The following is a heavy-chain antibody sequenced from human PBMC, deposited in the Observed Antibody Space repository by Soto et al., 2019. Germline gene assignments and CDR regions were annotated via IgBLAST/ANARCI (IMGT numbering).Heavy chain of an antibody. Sequence: SETLSLTCTVSGGSISSSSYYWGWIRQPPGKGLEWIGSIYYSGSTYYNPSLKSRVTISVDTSKNQFSLKLSSVTAADTAVCYFAKLPALGYSGYVFDGFAPGAKETRVTVPS. V-gene: IGHV4-39*01. CDR1: GGSISSSSYY. CDR3: AKLPALGYSGYVFDGFAP. J-gene: IGHJ5*02. CDR2: IYYSGST. D-gene: IGHD5-12*01.